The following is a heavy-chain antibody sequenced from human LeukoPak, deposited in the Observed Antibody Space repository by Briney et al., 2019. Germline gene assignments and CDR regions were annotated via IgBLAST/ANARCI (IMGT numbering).Heavy chain of an antibody. CDR1: GFTFSSYW. Sequence: PGGSLRLSCAASGFTFSSYWMHWVRQARGKGMVGVSRINSDGSSKIYADAVRGGFTISRDNANNTLYLQMNSLRADDTAVYYCAREQRWPQFEAFDYWGQGTLVTVSS. D-gene: IGHD5-24*01. CDR2: INSDGSSK. CDR3: AREQRWPQFEAFDY. V-gene: IGHV3-74*01. J-gene: IGHJ4*02.